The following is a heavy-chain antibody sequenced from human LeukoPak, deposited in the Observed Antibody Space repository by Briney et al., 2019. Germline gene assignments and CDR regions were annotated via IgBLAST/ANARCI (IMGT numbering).Heavy chain of an antibody. CDR2: IKQDGSEK. Sequence: GGSLRLSCAASRFTFSNYWMSWVRQAPGKGLEWVANIKQDGSEKYYVDSVKGRFTISRDNAKNSLYLRMNSLRVEDTAVYYCARANYYYDSSGYSYWGQGTLVTVSS. D-gene: IGHD3-22*01. CDR1: RFTFSNYW. CDR3: ARANYYYDSSGYSY. J-gene: IGHJ4*02. V-gene: IGHV3-7*05.